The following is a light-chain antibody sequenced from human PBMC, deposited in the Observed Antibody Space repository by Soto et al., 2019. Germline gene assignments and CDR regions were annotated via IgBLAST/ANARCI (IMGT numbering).Light chain of an antibody. CDR2: LNRGGSH. Sequence: QLVLTQSPSASASLGASVKLTCTLSSGHSNYVIAWHQQQPEKGPRYLMKLNRGGSHSKGDGIPDRFSGSSSGAERYLTISSLPSEDEADYYCQTWDTGIRVFGGGTKLTVL. V-gene: IGLV4-69*01. CDR1: SGHSNYV. J-gene: IGLJ2*01. CDR3: QTWDTGIRV.